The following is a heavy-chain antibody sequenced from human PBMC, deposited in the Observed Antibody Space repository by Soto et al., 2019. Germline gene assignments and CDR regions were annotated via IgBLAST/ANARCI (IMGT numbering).Heavy chain of an antibody. CDR2: IYYSGST. CDR1: DDSIRSGGYY. Sequence: SETLSLTCTVSDDSIRSGGYYWSWIRQHPGKGLEWIGYIYYSGSTYYNPSLKSRVTISVDTSKNQFSLKLSSVTAADTAVYYCARSSGYYAMDVWGQGTMVTVPS. CDR3: ARSSGYYAMDV. J-gene: IGHJ6*02. V-gene: IGHV4-31*03.